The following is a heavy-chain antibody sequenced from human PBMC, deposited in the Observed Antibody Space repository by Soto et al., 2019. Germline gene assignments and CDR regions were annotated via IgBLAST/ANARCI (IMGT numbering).Heavy chain of an antibody. Sequence: PSETLSLTCAVSGGSISSGGYSWSWIRQPPGKGLEWIGYIYHSGSTYYNPSLKSRVTISVDRSKNQFSLKLSSVTAADTAVYYCARLSPLVRAGFDYWGQGTLVTVSS. CDR1: GGSISSGGYS. D-gene: IGHD6-19*01. CDR2: IYHSGST. V-gene: IGHV4-30-2*01. CDR3: ARLSPLVRAGFDY. J-gene: IGHJ4*02.